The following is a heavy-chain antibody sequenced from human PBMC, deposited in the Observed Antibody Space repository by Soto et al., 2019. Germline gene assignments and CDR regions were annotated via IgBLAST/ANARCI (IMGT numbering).Heavy chain of an antibody. J-gene: IGHJ4*02. CDR2: ISGSGGST. V-gene: IGHV3-23*01. Sequence: EVQLLESGGGLVQPGGSLRLSCAASGFTFSSYAMSWVRQAPGKGLEWVSAISGSGGSTYYADSVKGRFTIYRDNSKNTLYLQTNSLRAEDMAVYYCGNGRRGSITNFGVVTSCEYWGQGTLVTVSS. CDR1: GFTFSSYA. D-gene: IGHD3-3*01. CDR3: GNGRRGSITNFGVVTSCEY.